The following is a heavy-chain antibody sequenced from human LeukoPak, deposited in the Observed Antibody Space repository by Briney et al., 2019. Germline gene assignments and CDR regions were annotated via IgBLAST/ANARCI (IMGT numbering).Heavy chain of an antibody. D-gene: IGHD1-1*01. CDR2: IYSGGNT. J-gene: IGHJ4*02. CDR1: GFTVSSNY. CDR3: ARDSRTGKGDYDY. V-gene: IGHV3-53*01. Sequence: GGSLRLSCAASGFTVSSNYMSWVRQAPGKGPEWVSIIYSGGNTFYADSVKGRSTISRDNSKNTLYLQMNSLRTEDTAVYYCARDSRTGKGDYDYWGQGTLVTVSS.